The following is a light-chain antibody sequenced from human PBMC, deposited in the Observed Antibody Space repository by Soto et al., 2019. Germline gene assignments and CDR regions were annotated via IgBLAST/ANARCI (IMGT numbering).Light chain of an antibody. CDR2: DVS. CDR3: NSYTSISPLV. CDR1: SSDVGGYNY. V-gene: IGLV2-14*01. J-gene: IGLJ2*01. Sequence: QSALTQPASVSGSPGQSITISCTGTSSDVGGYNYVSWYQQHPGKAPKLMIYDVSNRPSGVSNRFSGSKSVNTASLTISGLQAEDEADYYCNSYTSISPLVFGGGTKVTVL.